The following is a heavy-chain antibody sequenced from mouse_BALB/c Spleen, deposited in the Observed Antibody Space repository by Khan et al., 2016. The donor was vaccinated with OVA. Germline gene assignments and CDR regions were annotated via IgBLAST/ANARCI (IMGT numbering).Heavy chain of an antibody. CDR1: GYTFTSYV. Sequence: VQLQQSGPELVKPGASVKMSCKASGYTFTSYVMHWVKQKPGQGLEWIGYINPSNDDNKYNEKFKGKATLTSDKSSSTAYMELSSLTSEDSAVXDCARWDCCHVTDAKDYWGQGTSVTVSS. V-gene: IGHV1S136*01. D-gene: IGHD6-1*01. J-gene: IGHJ4*01. CDR2: INPSNDDN. CDR3: ARWDCCHVTDAKDY.